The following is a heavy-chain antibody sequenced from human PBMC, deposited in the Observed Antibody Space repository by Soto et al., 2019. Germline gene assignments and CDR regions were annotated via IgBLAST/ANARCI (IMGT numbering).Heavy chain of an antibody. V-gene: IGHV3-72*01. J-gene: IGHJ4*02. CDR2: SRRKGYSYTS. D-gene: IGHD3-10*01. CDR3: ASITMLRGFRFDY. CDR1: GLTLSDHF. Sequence: EVQLVESGGGLVQPGGSLRLSCAASGLTLSDHFMDWVRQVPGQGLEWLGRSRRKGYSYTSDYAESGIGRFFISRDDSENSLYLQMNSLKTEDTAVYYCASITMLRGFRFDYWGQGAQVTVSS.